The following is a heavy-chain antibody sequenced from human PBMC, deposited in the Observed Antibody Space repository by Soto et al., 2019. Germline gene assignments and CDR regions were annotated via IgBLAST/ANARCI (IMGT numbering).Heavy chain of an antibody. CDR3: ARVRCFNGLCHTADYGMDV. Sequence: SVKVSCKASGDVFRSYGIDWVRQAPGQGLEWMGGIIPISGTTNYAQKFQGRVAITADESTDTVYMELSRLRSEDTAVYFCARVRCFNGLCHTADYGMDVWGQGTTVTVSS. V-gene: IGHV1-69*13. CDR2: IIPISGTT. D-gene: IGHD2-8*01. J-gene: IGHJ6*02. CDR1: GDVFRSYG.